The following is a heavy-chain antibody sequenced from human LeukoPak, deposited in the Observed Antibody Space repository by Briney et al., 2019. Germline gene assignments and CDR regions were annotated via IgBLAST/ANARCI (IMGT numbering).Heavy chain of an antibody. V-gene: IGHV3-23*01. CDR2: ISGSGGGT. Sequence: GGFLRLSCAVSGITLSNYGMSWVRQAPGKGLEWVAGISGSGGGTNYADSVKGRFTISRDNPKNTLFLQMNSLRVEDTAVYFCAKRGVVIRLFLVGFHKDAYYFDTWGQGALVTVSS. J-gene: IGHJ4*02. CDR1: GITLSNYG. D-gene: IGHD3-10*01. CDR3: AKRGVVIRLFLVGFHKDAYYFDT.